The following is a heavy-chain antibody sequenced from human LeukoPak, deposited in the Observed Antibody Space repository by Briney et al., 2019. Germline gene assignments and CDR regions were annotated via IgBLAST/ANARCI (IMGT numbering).Heavy chain of an antibody. V-gene: IGHV5-51*01. CDR3: VRTDRTGDPLDY. D-gene: IGHD7-27*01. J-gene: IGHJ4*02. CDR1: GYRSTNYW. CDR2: IYPGDSDT. Sequence: GESLKISCKVSGYRSTNYWIGWVRQMPGKGLEWMGIIYPGDSDTQYSPSFQGQVTISADKSISTAYLRWSSLKASDTAMYYCVRTDRTGDPLDYWGQGTLVTVSS.